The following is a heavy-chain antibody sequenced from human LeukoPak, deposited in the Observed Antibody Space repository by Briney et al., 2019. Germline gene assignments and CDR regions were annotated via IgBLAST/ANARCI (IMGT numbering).Heavy chain of an antibody. V-gene: IGHV3-30*18. Sequence: GRSLRLSCAASGFTFSSYGMHWVRQAPGKGLEWVAVISYDGSNKYYADSVKGRFTISRDNSRNTLDLQMYSLRAEDTAVYFCVKEPTSYSSGWYFQHWGQGTLVTVSS. CDR1: GFTFSSYG. D-gene: IGHD6-25*01. J-gene: IGHJ1*01. CDR2: ISYDGSNK. CDR3: VKEPTSYSSGWYFQH.